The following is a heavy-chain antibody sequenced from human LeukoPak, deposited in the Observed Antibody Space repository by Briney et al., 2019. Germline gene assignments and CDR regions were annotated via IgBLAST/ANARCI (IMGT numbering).Heavy chain of an antibody. V-gene: IGHV3-21*04. CDR1: GFTFSSYS. D-gene: IGHD4-17*01. CDR2: ISSSSTSI. J-gene: IGHJ4*02. CDR3: ARFRLTVTTYAHLDY. Sequence: GGSLRLSCAASGFTFSSYSTNWVRQAPGKGLEWVSSISSSSTSIYYADSVKGRFTISRDNAKNSLYLQMNSLRAEDTAVYYCARFRLTVTTYAHLDYWGQGTLVTVSS.